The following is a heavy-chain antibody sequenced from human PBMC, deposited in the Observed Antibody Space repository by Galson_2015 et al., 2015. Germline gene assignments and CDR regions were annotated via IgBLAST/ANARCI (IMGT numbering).Heavy chain of an antibody. V-gene: IGHV3-7*03. CDR2: INKDGSEK. CDR3: AKYGSGSRTAFEI. D-gene: IGHD3-10*01. Sequence: SLRLSCADSGFTLRSYWLSWVRQAPGKGVAWVANINKDGSEKYYEDSVQGRFTISRDNAKNSLHLQMNSLRAEDTAVYYCAKYGSGSRTAFEIWGQGTMVTVSS. CDR1: GFTLRSYW. J-gene: IGHJ3*02.